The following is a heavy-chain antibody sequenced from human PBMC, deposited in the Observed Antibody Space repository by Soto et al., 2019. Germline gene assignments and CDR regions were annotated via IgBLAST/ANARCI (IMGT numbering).Heavy chain of an antibody. CDR3: ARDKTYSSSWLNWFDP. Sequence: SETLYLTCTVSGGSISSYYWSWIRQPPGKGLEWIGYIYYSGSTNYNPSLKSRVTISVDTSKNQFSLKLSSVTAADTAVYYCARDKTYSSSWLNWFDPWGQGTLVTVSS. CDR2: IYYSGST. J-gene: IGHJ5*02. D-gene: IGHD6-13*01. V-gene: IGHV4-59*01. CDR1: GGSISSYY.